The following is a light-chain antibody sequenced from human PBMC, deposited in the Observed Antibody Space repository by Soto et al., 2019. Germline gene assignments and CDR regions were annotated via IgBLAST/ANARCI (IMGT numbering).Light chain of an antibody. CDR1: SSDVGGYNF. CDR2: EGS. Sequence: QSVLTQPASVSGSPGQSITISCTGTSSDVGGYNFVAWYQQYPGKAPKVMIYEGSQRPSGVSTRFSGSRSGNTASLTISGLPPEDEADYYSCSYAGSSTYVFGTGTKLTVL. J-gene: IGLJ1*01. V-gene: IGLV2-23*01. CDR3: CSYAGSSTYV.